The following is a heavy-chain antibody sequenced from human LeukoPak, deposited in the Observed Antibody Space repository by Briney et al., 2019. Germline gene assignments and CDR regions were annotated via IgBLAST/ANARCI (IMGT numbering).Heavy chain of an antibody. CDR3: ARLIEYRTSSRVSDI. CDR2: ITTYNGNT. D-gene: IGHD6-6*01. CDR1: GYSLTTYG. J-gene: IGHJ3*02. V-gene: IGHV1-18*01. Sequence: ASEKVSCKASGYSLTTYGITWVRQAPGQGLEWMGWITTYNGNTNYARKLQGRVTMTTDTSTNAAYMELGSLRPDDTAVYYCARLIEYRTSSRVSDIWGQGTMVTVSS.